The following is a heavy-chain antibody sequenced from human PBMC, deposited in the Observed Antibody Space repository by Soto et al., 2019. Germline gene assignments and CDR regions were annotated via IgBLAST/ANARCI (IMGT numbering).Heavy chain of an antibody. CDR2: IYWDDDK. V-gene: IGHV2-5*02. Sequence: QITLNESGPTGVRPTETLTLTCRFSGFSLTTSGVGVGWIRQSPGKAPEWLALIYWDDDKRYSASLKSRLTITKDTSKTQVVLTVYDLDSTDRATYYCAHRVLRTVFGLVTTTTIYFDFWGQVTPVAVSS. CDR1: GFSLTTSGVG. D-gene: IGHD3-3*01. CDR3: AHRVLRTVFGLVTTTTIYFDF. J-gene: IGHJ4*02.